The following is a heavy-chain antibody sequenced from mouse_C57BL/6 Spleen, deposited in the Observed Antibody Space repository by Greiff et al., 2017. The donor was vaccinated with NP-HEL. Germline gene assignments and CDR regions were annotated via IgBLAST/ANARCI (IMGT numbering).Heavy chain of an antibody. CDR1: GYSITSGYY. CDR2: ISYDGSN. D-gene: IGHD1-1*01. J-gene: IGHJ1*03. V-gene: IGHV3-6*01. CDR3: AREDYYALEGYFDV. Sequence: EVKLQESGPGLVKPSQSLSLTCSVTGYSITSGYYWNWIRQFPGNKLEWMGYISYDGSNNYNPSLKNRISITRDTSKNQFFLKLNSVTTEDTATYYCAREDYYALEGYFDVWGTGTTVTVSS.